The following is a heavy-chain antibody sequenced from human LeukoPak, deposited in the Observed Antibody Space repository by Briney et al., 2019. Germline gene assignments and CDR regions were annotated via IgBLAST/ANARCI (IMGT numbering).Heavy chain of an antibody. V-gene: IGHV3-48*03. CDR1: GFTFSSYE. D-gene: IGHD6-19*01. Sequence: GGSLRLSCAASGFTFSSYEMNWVRQAPGKGLEWVSYISSSGSTIYYADSVKGRFTISRDNAKNSLYLQMNSLRAEDTAVYYCASLGSGWPYYFDYWGQGTLVTVSS. CDR3: ASLGSGWPYYFDY. CDR2: ISSSGSTI. J-gene: IGHJ4*02.